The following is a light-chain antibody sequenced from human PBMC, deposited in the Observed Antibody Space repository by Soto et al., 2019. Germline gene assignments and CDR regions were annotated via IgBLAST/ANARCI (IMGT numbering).Light chain of an antibody. Sequence: DIQMTQSPSSVSASVGDRVILTCRASQGISSWLDWYQHKPGTAPKLLIYAASTLQTGVPSRFSGSGSGTDFTLPNSSLQPEDFAPYYCQHAISFPLTFGGGTKVEIK. J-gene: IGKJ4*01. V-gene: IGKV1-12*01. CDR3: QHAISFPLT. CDR1: QGISSW. CDR2: AAS.